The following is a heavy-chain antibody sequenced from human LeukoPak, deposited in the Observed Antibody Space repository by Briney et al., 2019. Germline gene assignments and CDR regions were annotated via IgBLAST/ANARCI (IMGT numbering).Heavy chain of an antibody. J-gene: IGHJ4*02. D-gene: IGHD3-22*01. Sequence: ASVKVSCKASGYTFTGYYMHWVRQAPGQGREWMGWINPNSGGTNYAQKFQGRVTMTRDTSISTAYMELSRLRSDDTAVYYCARPNYYDSSGPPDYWGQGTLVTVSS. CDR1: GYTFTGYY. CDR2: INPNSGGT. CDR3: ARPNYYDSSGPPDY. V-gene: IGHV1-2*02.